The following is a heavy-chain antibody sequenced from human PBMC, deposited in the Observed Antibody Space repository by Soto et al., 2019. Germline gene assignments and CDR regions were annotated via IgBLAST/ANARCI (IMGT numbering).Heavy chain of an antibody. J-gene: IGHJ5*02. V-gene: IGHV4-34*01. CDR1: GGSLSAYY. CDR2: VNQSGRT. D-gene: IGHD3-22*01. CDR3: ARGARRYYDTTDYGPVKNWFDP. Sequence: QVQLQQWGAGLLKPSETLSLTCGVYGGSLSAYYWSWIRQPPGKGLEWIGEVNQSGRTNYNPSLESRVTISVDTSKNQLALKLISVTAADTAVYYCARGARRYYDTTDYGPVKNWFDPWGQGTLVTVSS.